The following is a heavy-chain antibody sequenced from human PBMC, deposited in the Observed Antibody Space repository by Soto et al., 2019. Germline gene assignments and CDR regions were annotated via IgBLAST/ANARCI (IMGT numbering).Heavy chain of an antibody. J-gene: IGHJ5*02. V-gene: IGHV3-23*01. D-gene: IGHD3-3*01. Sequence: GGSLRLSCAASGFTFSSYAMSWVRQAPGKGLEWVSAISGSGGSTYYADSVKGRFTISRDNSKNTLYLQMNSLRAEATAVYYCAKDSYYDFWSGYSFDPWGQGTLVTVSS. CDR3: AKDSYYDFWSGYSFDP. CDR1: GFTFSSYA. CDR2: ISGSGGST.